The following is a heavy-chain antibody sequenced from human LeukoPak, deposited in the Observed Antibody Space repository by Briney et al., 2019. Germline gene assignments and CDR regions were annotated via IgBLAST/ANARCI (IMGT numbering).Heavy chain of an antibody. CDR2: IYYSGST. D-gene: IGHD3-10*01. V-gene: IGHV4-31*03. CDR3: ARGGPMVRGVIDY. CDR1: GGSISSGGYY. Sequence: SETLSLTCTVSGGSISSGGYYWSWIRQHPGKGLEWIGYIYYSGSTYYNPSLKSRVTISVDTSKNQFSLKLSSVTAADTAVYYCARGGPMVRGVIDYWGQGTLVTVSS. J-gene: IGHJ4*02.